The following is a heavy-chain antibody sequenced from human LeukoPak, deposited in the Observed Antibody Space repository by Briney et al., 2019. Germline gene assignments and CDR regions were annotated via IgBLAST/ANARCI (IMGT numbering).Heavy chain of an antibody. Sequence: GGSLRLSCAASGFTFSSYEMNWVRQAPGKGLEWVSYISSSGSTIYYADSVKGRFTISRDNAKNSLYLQMNSLRAEDTAVYYCARDGAWFGETHDDWGQGTLVTVSS. J-gene: IGHJ4*02. V-gene: IGHV3-48*03. CDR3: ARDGAWFGETHDD. CDR1: GFTFSSYE. D-gene: IGHD3-10*01. CDR2: ISSSGSTI.